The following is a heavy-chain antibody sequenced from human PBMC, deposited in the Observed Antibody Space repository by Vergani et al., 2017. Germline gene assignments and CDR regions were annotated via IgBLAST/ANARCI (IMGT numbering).Heavy chain of an antibody. CDR2: ISAYNGNT. V-gene: IGHV1-18*01. J-gene: IGHJ4*02. D-gene: IGHD5-24*01. CDR3: ARVWGDGYNTGGYAAGY. CDR1: GHTFTSYG. Sequence: QVQLVQSGAEVKKPGASVKVSCKASGHTFTSYGISWVRQAPGEGLEWMGWISAYNGNTNYAQKLQGRVTMTTGTSTSTAYMELRSLRSDDTAVYYCARVWGDGYNTGGYAAGYWGQGTLVTVSS.